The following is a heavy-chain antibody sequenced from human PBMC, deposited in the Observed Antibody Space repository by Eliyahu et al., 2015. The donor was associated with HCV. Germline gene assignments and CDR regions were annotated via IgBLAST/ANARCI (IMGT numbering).Heavy chain of an antibody. Sequence: QVQLVQSGAEVKKPGASVKVSCKASGYTFTGYYMHWVRQAPGQGLEWMGWINPNSGGTNYAQKFQGRVTMTRDTSISTAYMELSRLRSDDTAVYYCARHTYGRNDYGGRNWFDPWGQGTLVTVSS. CDR1: GYTFTGYY. CDR3: ARHTYGRNDYGGRNWFDP. CDR2: INPNSGGT. V-gene: IGHV1-2*02. D-gene: IGHD4-23*01. J-gene: IGHJ5*02.